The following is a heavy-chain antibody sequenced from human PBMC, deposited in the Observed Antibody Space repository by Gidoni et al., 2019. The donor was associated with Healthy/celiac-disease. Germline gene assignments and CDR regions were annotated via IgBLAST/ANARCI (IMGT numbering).Heavy chain of an antibody. CDR3: ARVGGEWLLYYNQNWFDP. V-gene: IGHV6-1*01. CDR1: GDSVSSNSAA. CDR2: TYYRSKWYN. D-gene: IGHD3-3*01. Sequence: QVQLQQSGPGLVKPSQTLSLTCAISGDSVSSNSAAWNWIRQSPSRGLEWLGRTYYRSKWYNDYAVSVKSRITINPDTSKNQFSLQLDLVTPEDTAVYYCARVGGEWLLYYNQNWFDPWGQGTLVTVSS. J-gene: IGHJ5*02.